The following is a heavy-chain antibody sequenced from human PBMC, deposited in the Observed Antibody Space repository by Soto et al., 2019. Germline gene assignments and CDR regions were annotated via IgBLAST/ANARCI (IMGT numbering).Heavy chain of an antibody. J-gene: IGHJ4*02. V-gene: IGHV1-8*01. D-gene: IGHD1-26*01. CDR1: GYTFTSYD. CDR2: MNPNSGNT. Sequence: SVKVSCKASGYTFTSYDINWVRQATGQGLERMGWMNPNSGNTGYAQKFQGRVTMTRNTSISTAYMELSSLRSEDTAVYYCAVRIVGATTYFDYWGQATLVTVSS. CDR3: AVRIVGATTYFDY.